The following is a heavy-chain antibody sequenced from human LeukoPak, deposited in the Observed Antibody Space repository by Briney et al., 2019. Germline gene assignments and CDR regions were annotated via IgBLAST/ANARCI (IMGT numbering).Heavy chain of an antibody. CDR1: GYTFTGYY. V-gene: IGHV1-2*04. J-gene: IGHJ4*02. CDR2: INPNSGGT. CDR3: ARAGGSGSYYNDFDY. Sequence: ASVKVPCKASGYTFTGYYMHWVRQAPGQGLEWMGWINPNSGGTNYAQKFQGWVTMTGDTSISTAYMGLSRLRSDDTAVYYCARAGGSGSYYNDFDYWGQGTLVTVSS. D-gene: IGHD3-10*01.